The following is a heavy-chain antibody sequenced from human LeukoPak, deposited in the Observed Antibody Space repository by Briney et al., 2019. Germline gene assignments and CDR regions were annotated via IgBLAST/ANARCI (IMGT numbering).Heavy chain of an antibody. Sequence: PGGSLRLSCAASGFTFSSYAMSWVRQAPGKGLEWVSVISGSGSSTYYADSVRGRFTISRDNSKNTLFLQMNSLRAEDTAVYYCARDPEAGIAVPNYFDYWGQGTLVTVSS. D-gene: IGHD6-19*01. CDR3: ARDPEAGIAVPNYFDY. CDR2: ISGSGSST. J-gene: IGHJ4*02. V-gene: IGHV3-23*01. CDR1: GFTFSSYA.